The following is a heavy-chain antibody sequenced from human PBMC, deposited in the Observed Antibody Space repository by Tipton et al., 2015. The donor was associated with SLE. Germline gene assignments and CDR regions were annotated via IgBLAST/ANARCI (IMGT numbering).Heavy chain of an antibody. J-gene: IGHJ6*02. CDR2: IYYSGST. Sequence: TLSLTCTVSGGPISSYYWSWIRQPPGKGLEWIGYIYYSGSTNYNPSLKSRVTISVDMSKNQFSLKLSSVTAADTAVYYCARAPIAAPTGYYYGMYVWGRGTTVTVSS. D-gene: IGHD6-13*01. V-gene: IGHV4-59*01. CDR3: ARAPIAAPTGYYYGMYV. CDR1: GGPISSYY.